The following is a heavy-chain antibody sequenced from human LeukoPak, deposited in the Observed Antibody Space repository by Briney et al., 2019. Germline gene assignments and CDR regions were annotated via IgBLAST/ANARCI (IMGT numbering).Heavy chain of an antibody. J-gene: IGHJ4*02. CDR3: AKDVYDSGNDGYFDY. CDR1: GFSFSTYA. Sequence: GGSLRLSCAASGFSFSTYAMSWVRQAPGKGLKWVSAISGSGHSTYYADSVKGRFTISRDNSRNTLYLQMNSLRAEDTAVYYCAKDVYDSGNDGYFDYWGQGTLVTVSS. D-gene: IGHD3-10*01. V-gene: IGHV3-23*01. CDR2: ISGSGHST.